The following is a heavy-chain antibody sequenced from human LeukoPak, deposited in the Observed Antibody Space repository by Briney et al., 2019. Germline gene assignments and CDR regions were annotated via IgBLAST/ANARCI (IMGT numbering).Heavy chain of an antibody. CDR3: AKAFVDYDSSGRFDY. Sequence: SQTLSLTCAISGDSVSSNSAAWNWIRQSPSRGLEWLGRTYYRSKWYNDYAVSVKSRITINPDTSKNQFSLQLNSVTPEDTAVYYCAKAFVDYDSSGRFDYWGQGTLVTVSS. CDR2: TYYRSKWYN. CDR1: GDSVSSNSAA. J-gene: IGHJ4*02. V-gene: IGHV6-1*01. D-gene: IGHD3-22*01.